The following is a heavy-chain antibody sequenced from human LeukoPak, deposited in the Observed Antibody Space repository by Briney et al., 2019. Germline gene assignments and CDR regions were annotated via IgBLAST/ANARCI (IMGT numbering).Heavy chain of an antibody. V-gene: IGHV4-38-2*01. J-gene: IGHJ4*02. CDR3: ARRYSSGWSFDY. Sequence: SETLSLTCGVSGYSISSGYYWGWIRQPPGKGLEWIGSIYHSGSSYYNPSLKSRVTISVDTSKNHFSLKLSSVTAADTAVYYCARRYSSGWSFDYWGQGTLVTVSS. CDR1: GYSISSGYY. D-gene: IGHD6-19*01. CDR2: IYHSGSS.